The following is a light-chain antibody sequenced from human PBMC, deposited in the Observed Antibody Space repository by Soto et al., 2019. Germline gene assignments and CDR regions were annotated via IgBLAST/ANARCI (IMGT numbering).Light chain of an antibody. J-gene: IGKJ5*01. CDR3: QQYGYSPIT. V-gene: IGKV3-20*01. CDR2: GAS. Sequence: EIVLTNSPVTLSLSPGERATLSCRASQSVINSLAWYQQKPGQAPRLLISGASSRATGIPDRFSGGGSGTDFTLTISRLEPEDFALYYCQQYGYSPITFGQGTRLEI. CDR1: QSVINS.